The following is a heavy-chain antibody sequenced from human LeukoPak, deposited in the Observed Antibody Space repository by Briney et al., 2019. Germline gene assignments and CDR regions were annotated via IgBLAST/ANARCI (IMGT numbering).Heavy chain of an antibody. CDR2: IYYGGST. V-gene: IGHV4-39*07. CDR1: SGSISSSSYY. J-gene: IGHJ5*02. Sequence: SETLSLTCTVSSGSISSSSYYWGWIRQPPGKGLEWIGSIYYGGSTYYNPSLKSRVTISVDTSKNQFSLKLSSVTAADTAVYYCARTDIVVVPARGRFDPWGQGTLVTVSS. CDR3: ARTDIVVVPARGRFDP. D-gene: IGHD2-2*01.